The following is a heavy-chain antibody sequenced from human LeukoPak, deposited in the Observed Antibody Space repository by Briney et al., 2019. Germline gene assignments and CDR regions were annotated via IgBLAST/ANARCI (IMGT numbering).Heavy chain of an antibody. V-gene: IGHV1-2*02. CDR3: ATLSEDYDILTGLDY. J-gene: IGHJ4*02. Sequence: GASVKVPCKASGYTFTGYYMHWVRQAPGQGLEWMGWINPNSGGTNYAQKFQGRVTMTRDTSISTAYMELSRLRSDDTAVYYCATLSEDYDILTGLDYWGQGTLVTVSS. D-gene: IGHD3-9*01. CDR1: GYTFTGYY. CDR2: INPNSGGT.